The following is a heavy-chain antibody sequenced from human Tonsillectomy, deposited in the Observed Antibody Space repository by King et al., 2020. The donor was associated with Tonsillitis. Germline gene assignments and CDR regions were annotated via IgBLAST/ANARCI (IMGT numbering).Heavy chain of an antibody. CDR3: SNPTCDFCSCYLERYFDY. CDR2: ISGSGGST. Sequence: VQLVESGGGLVQPGGSLRLSCAASGFTFSNYAMSWVRQAPGKGLEWVSSISGSGGSTYYADSVKGRFTISRDNSKNTLYLQMNSLRAEDTAVYYCSNPTCDFCSCYLERYFDYWGQGALVTVSS. D-gene: IGHD3-3*01. V-gene: IGHV3-23*04. CDR1: GFTFSNYA. J-gene: IGHJ4*02.